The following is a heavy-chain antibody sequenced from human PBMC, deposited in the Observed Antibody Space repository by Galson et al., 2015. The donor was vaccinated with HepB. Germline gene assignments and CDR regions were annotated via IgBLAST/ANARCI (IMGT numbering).Heavy chain of an antibody. D-gene: IGHD6-19*01. CDR1: GFTFSSYS. Sequence: SLRLSCAASGFTFSSYSMNWVRQAPGKGLEWVSYISSSSSTIYYADSVKGRFTISRDNAKNSLYLQMNSLRAEDTAVYYCARDLYSSGWYYYYYMDVWGKGTTVTVSS. CDR2: ISSSSSTI. CDR3: ARDLYSSGWYYYYYMDV. J-gene: IGHJ6*03. V-gene: IGHV3-48*01.